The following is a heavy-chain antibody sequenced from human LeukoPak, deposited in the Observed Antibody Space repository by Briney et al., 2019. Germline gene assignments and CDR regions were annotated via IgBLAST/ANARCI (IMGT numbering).Heavy chain of an antibody. V-gene: IGHV1-2*02. Sequence: ASVKVSCKASGYTFTGYYMHWVRQAPGQGLEWMGWINPSSGGANYAQKFQGRVTMTRDTSISTAYMELSRLRSDDTAVYYCARGPYDILTGYSLEFDYWGQGTLVTVSS. D-gene: IGHD3-9*01. CDR1: GYTFTGYY. CDR3: ARGPYDILTGYSLEFDY. CDR2: INPSSGGA. J-gene: IGHJ4*02.